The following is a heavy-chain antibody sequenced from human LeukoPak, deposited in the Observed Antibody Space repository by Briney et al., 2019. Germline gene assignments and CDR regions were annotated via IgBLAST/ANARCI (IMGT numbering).Heavy chain of an antibody. Sequence: GGPLRLSCAASGFTFSSYAMSWVRQAPGKGLEWVSAISGSGVSTYYADSVKGRFTISRDNSKNTLYLQMNSLKAEDTAVYYCAKARASIAARRLDYWGQGTLVTVSS. J-gene: IGHJ4*02. D-gene: IGHD6-6*01. CDR3: AKARASIAARRLDY. CDR2: ISGSGVST. V-gene: IGHV3-23*01. CDR1: GFTFSSYA.